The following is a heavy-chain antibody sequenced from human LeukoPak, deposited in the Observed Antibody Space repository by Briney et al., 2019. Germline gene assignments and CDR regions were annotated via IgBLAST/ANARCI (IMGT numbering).Heavy chain of an antibody. CDR2: IRYDGSNK. Sequence: GGSLRLSCAASGFTFSNYGMHWVRQAPGKGLEWVAFIRYDGSNKYYADSVKGRFTISRDNSKNTLYVQMNSLRAEDTAVYYCARTHSGSYRSHFDYWGQGTLVTVSS. CDR3: ARTHSGSYRSHFDY. J-gene: IGHJ4*02. V-gene: IGHV3-30*02. CDR1: GFTFSNYG. D-gene: IGHD1-26*01.